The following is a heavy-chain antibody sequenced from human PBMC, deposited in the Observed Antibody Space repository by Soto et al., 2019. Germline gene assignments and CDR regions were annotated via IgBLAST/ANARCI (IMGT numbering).Heavy chain of an antibody. CDR1: GGIFSDLS. CDR3: ASSLRMAGIGNYYYGMDV. CDR2: IMPIFGGP. J-gene: IGHJ6*02. D-gene: IGHD6-19*01. V-gene: IGHV1-69*12. Sequence: QVQLVQSGAEVKKPGSSLKVSCKASGGIFSDLSFSWVRQAPGQGLEWMGGIMPIFGGPDYAQRFRGRVTITADEVTRTAFMELRGLTSEETATYYCASSLRMAGIGNYYYGMDVWGQGTTVTVSS.